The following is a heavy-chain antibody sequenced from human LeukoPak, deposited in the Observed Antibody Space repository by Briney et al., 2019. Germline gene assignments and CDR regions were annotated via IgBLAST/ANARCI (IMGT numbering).Heavy chain of an antibody. Sequence: SEALSLTCTVSGGSISSYYWSWIRQPAGKGLEWIGRIYTSGSTDYNPSLNSRVTMSVDTSKNQFSLKLTSVTAADTAVYYCARDRQLLYRSAYFYYMDVWGKGTTVTVSS. CDR3: ARDRQLLYRSAYFYYMDV. D-gene: IGHD2-2*02. V-gene: IGHV4-4*07. CDR1: GGSISSYY. J-gene: IGHJ6*03. CDR2: IYTSGST.